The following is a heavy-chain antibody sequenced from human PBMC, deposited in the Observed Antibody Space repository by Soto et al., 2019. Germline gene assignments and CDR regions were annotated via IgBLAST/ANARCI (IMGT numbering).Heavy chain of an antibody. Sequence: GGSLRLSCAASGFTVSNNYMSWVRQAPGKGLEWVSVIYSGGSTYYADSVKGRFTISRDNSKNTLYLQMNSLRAEDTAVYYCESALSCYCIGELEYWGHGALLTASS. CDR1: GFTVSNNY. V-gene: IGHV3-53*01. D-gene: IGHD2-15*01. CDR2: IYSGGST. J-gene: IGHJ4*01. CDR3: ESALSCYCIGELEY.